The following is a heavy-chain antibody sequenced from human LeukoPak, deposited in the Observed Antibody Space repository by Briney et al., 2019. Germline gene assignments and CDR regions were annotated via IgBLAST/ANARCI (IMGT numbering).Heavy chain of an antibody. CDR1: GGSISSYY. V-gene: IGHV4-59*01. J-gene: IGHJ3*02. Sequence: KPSETLSLTCTVSGGSISSYYWSWIRQPPGKGLEWIGYIYYSGSTNYNPSLKSRVTISVDTSKNQFSLKLSSVTAADTAVYYCARGLRRAYYGDYRAGAFDIWGQGTMVTVSS. CDR2: IYYSGST. CDR3: ARGLRRAYYGDYRAGAFDI. D-gene: IGHD4-17*01.